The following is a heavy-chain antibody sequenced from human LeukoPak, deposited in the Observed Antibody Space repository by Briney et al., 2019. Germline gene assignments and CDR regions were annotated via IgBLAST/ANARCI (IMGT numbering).Heavy chain of an antibody. CDR2: ISSSSSYI. V-gene: IGHV3-21*01. Sequence: GGSLRLSCAASGFTFSSYSMNWVRQAPGKGLEWVSSISSSSSYIYYADSVKGRFTISRDNSKNTLYLQMNSLRAEDTAVYYCARDQSSGWYRRRYNWFDPWGQGTLVTVSS. CDR1: GFTFSSYS. D-gene: IGHD6-19*01. CDR3: ARDQSSGWYRRRYNWFDP. J-gene: IGHJ5*02.